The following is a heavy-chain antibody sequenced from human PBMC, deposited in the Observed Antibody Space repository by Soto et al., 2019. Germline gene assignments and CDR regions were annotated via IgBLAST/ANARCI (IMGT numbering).Heavy chain of an antibody. D-gene: IGHD3-9*01. Sequence: GGSLRLSCAASGFTFSRYWMSWVRQAPRKGLEWVANIKQDGSEKYYVDSVKGRFTISRDNAKNSVYLQMNSLRAEDTAVYYCPRPFEPRSGYGPFEYWGQGTLVTVSS. V-gene: IGHV3-7*03. CDR1: GFTFSRYW. J-gene: IGHJ4*02. CDR2: IKQDGSEK. CDR3: PRPFEPRSGYGPFEY.